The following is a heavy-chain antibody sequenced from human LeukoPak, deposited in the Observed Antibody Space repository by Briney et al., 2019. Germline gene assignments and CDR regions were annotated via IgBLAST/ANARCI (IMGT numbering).Heavy chain of an antibody. CDR1: GFTFSSYW. D-gene: IGHD3-9*01. Sequence: GGSLRLSCAAPGFTFSSYWMSWVRQAPGKGLEWVANIKQDGSEKYYVDSVKGRFTISRDNAKNSLYLQMNSLRAEDTAVYYCARAHSIYDILTGYYPPYFDYWGQGTLVTVSS. V-gene: IGHV3-7*01. J-gene: IGHJ4*02. CDR3: ARAHSIYDILTGYYPPYFDY. CDR2: IKQDGSEK.